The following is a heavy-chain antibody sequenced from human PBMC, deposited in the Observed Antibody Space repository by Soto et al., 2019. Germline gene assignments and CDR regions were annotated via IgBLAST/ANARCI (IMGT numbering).Heavy chain of an antibody. CDR3: TSFSTVPSNRDFDY. CDR2: IRSKANSYAT. V-gene: IGHV3-73*02. D-gene: IGHD2-2*01. Sequence: EVQLVESGGGLVQPGGSLKLSCAASGFTFSGSAMHWVRQASGKGLEWVGRIRSKANSYATAYAASVKGRFTISRDDSKNTAYLQMNSLKTEDTAVYYCTSFSTVPSNRDFDYWGQGTLVTVSS. J-gene: IGHJ4*02. CDR1: GFTFSGSA.